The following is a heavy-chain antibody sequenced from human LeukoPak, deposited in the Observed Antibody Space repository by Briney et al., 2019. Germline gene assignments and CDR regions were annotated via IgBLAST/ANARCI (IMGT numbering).Heavy chain of an antibody. D-gene: IGHD4-17*01. V-gene: IGHV4-59*01. CDR1: GGSIGSYY. CDR2: IYYSGTT. CDR3: AREDPQTTVPEGLDV. J-gene: IGHJ6*02. Sequence: SETLSLTCAVSGGSIGSYYWSWLRQPPGRGLEWIGYIYYSGTTNYNPSLKSRVTISVDTSKNQFSLKLISVTAADTAVYYCAREDPQTTVPEGLDVWGQGTTVTVSS.